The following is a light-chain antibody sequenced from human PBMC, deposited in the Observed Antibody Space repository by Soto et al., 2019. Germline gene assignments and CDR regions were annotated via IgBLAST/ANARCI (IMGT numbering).Light chain of an antibody. J-gene: IGKJ1*01. CDR3: QPYNNWPRT. CDR2: GAT. Sequence: EIVMTQSSATLSVVPGERATLSGRASQSVSSNLAWYQQKPGQAPRLLIHGATTRATGIPARFSGSGSGTDFTITISSLQSEDFAVYYCQPYNNWPRTVGQGTKVDIK. V-gene: IGKV3-15*01. CDR1: QSVSSN.